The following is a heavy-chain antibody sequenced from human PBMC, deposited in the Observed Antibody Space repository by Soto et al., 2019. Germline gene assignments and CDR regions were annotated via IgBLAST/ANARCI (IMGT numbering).Heavy chain of an antibody. D-gene: IGHD2-21*02. V-gene: IGHV1-69*01. CDR2: IIPIFGTA. CDR1: GGTFSSYA. CDR3: ASNYCGGDCPHDAFDI. J-gene: IGHJ3*02. Sequence: QVQLVQSGAEVKKPGSSVKVSCKASGGTFSSYAISWVRQAPGQGLEWMGGIIPIFGTANYAQKCQGRVTITADESTSTAYMELSSLRSEDTAVYYCASNYCGGDCPHDAFDIWGQGTMVTVSS.